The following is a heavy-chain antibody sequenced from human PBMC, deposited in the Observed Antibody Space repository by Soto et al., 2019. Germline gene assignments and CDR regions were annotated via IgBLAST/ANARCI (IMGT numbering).Heavy chain of an antibody. V-gene: IGHV3-30*18. CDR3: AKDQYMLGISWIQLWSFDY. D-gene: IGHD5-18*01. Sequence: GGSLRLSCAASGFTFSSYGMHWVRQAPGKGLEWVAVISYDGSNKYYADSVKGRFTISRENSKNTLYLQMNSLRAEDTAVYYGAKDQYMLGISWIQLWSFDYWGQGTLVTVSS. CDR1: GFTFSSYG. J-gene: IGHJ4*02. CDR2: ISYDGSNK.